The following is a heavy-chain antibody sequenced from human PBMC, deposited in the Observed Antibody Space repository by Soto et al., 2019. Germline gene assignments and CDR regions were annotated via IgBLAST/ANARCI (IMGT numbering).Heavy chain of an antibody. V-gene: IGHV3-7*02. CDR1: GFTFSIYW. CDR2: IKQDGSEK. CDR3: ARLWFGGRAYYFDY. Sequence: PGGSLRLSCAASGFTFSIYWMSWVRQAPGKGLEWVANIKQDGSEKYYVDSVKGRFTISRDNAKNSLYLQMNSLRAEDTAVYYCARLWFGGRAYYFDYWGQGTLVTVSS. D-gene: IGHD3-10*01. J-gene: IGHJ4*02.